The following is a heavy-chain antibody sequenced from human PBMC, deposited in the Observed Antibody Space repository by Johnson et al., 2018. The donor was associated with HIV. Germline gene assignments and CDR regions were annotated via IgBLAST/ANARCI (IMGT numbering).Heavy chain of an antibody. Sequence: VQLVESGGGLVQPGGSLRLSCAASGFTFSSYAMHWVRQAPGKGLEWVAVISYDGSNKYYADSVKGRFTISRDNSKNTLYLQMNSLRAEDTAVYYCARVGSSSADHWGQGTMVTVSS. J-gene: IGHJ3*01. D-gene: IGHD6-13*01. CDR3: ARVGSSSADH. V-gene: IGHV3-30-3*01. CDR2: ISYDGSNK. CDR1: GFTFSSYA.